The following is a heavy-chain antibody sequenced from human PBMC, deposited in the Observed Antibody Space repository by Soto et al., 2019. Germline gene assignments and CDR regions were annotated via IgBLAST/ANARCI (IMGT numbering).Heavy chain of an antibody. Sequence: PGESLKISCKGSGYSFTSYWIGWVRQMPGKGLEWMGIIYPGDSDTRYSPSFQGQVTISADKSISTAYLQWSSLKASDTAMYYCARGEYYDSSGYYSPSSYYFDYWGQGTLVTVSS. CDR1: GYSFTSYW. V-gene: IGHV5-51*01. J-gene: IGHJ4*02. D-gene: IGHD3-22*01. CDR3: ARGEYYDSSGYYSPSSYYFDY. CDR2: IYPGDSDT.